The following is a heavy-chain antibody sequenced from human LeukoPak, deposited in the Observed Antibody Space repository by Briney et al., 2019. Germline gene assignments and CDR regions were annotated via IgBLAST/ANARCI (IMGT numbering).Heavy chain of an antibody. D-gene: IGHD3-22*01. CDR1: GFTFSSYW. V-gene: IGHV3-7*01. CDR2: IRKDGSEK. CDR3: AREERMIPDY. Sequence: PGGSLRLSCTASGFTFSSYWMSWVRQAPGKGLEWVANIRKDGSEKYYVDSVKDRFTISRDNAKTSLYLQMNSLRAEDTAVYYCAREERMIPDYWGQGTLVTVSS. J-gene: IGHJ4*02.